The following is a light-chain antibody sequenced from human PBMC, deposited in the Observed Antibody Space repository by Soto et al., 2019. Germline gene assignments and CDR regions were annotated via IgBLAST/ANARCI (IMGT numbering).Light chain of an antibody. V-gene: IGLV2-14*01. CDR2: EVS. CDR1: SSDVGGYNY. CDR3: SSSTRSISAYV. Sequence: QSALTQPASVSGSPGQSITISCTGTSSDVGGYNYVSWYQQHPGKAPKLMIYEVSNRPSGVSNRFSGSKSGNTASLTISGLQAEDEADYYCSSSTRSISAYVFGTGTKLTVL. J-gene: IGLJ1*01.